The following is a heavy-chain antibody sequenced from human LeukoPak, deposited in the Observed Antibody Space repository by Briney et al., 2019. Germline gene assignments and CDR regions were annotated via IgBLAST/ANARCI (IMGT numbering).Heavy chain of an antibody. Sequence: ASVKVSCKASQYTFTDYAMHWVRQAPGQRLEWMGWINAANGSTKYSQKFQGRVTITRDTSASRAYMELSSLRSEDTAVYYCAGTYYYDSSGYYPAFDYWGQGTLVTVSS. CDR3: AGTYYYDSSGYYPAFDY. CDR2: INAANGST. D-gene: IGHD3-22*01. V-gene: IGHV1-3*01. CDR1: QYTFTDYA. J-gene: IGHJ4*02.